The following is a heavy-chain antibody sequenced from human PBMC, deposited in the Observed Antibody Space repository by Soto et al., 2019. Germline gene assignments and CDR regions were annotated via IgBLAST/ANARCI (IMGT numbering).Heavy chain of an antibody. CDR3: AKVGAPMVRGVIQN. Sequence: GGSLSLSCAASGFTFSSYAMSWVRQAPGKGLEWVSAISGSGGSTYYADSVKGRFTISRDNSKNTLYLQMNSLRAEDTAVYYCAKVGAPMVRGVIQNWGQGTLVTVSS. CDR2: ISGSGGST. D-gene: IGHD3-10*01. CDR1: GFTFSSYA. V-gene: IGHV3-23*01. J-gene: IGHJ4*02.